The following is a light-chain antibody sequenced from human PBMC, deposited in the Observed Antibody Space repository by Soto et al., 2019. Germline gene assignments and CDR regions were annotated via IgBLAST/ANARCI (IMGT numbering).Light chain of an antibody. CDR1: QSVSSN. Sequence: EILLIHSSATLSVSPRERATLSCRASQSVSSNLAWYQQKPGQAPRLLLYGASTRATGIPARFSGSGSGTEFTLTISSLQSEDFAVYYCQQYNNWSRTFGQGTKVDIK. CDR2: GAS. J-gene: IGKJ1*01. CDR3: QQYNNWSRT. V-gene: IGKV3-15*01.